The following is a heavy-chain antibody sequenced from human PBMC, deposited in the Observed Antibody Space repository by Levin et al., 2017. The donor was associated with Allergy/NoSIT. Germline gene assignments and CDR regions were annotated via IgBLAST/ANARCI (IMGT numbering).Heavy chain of an antibody. Sequence: PGESLKISCKASGYTFTSYGISWVRQAPGQGLEWMGWISAYNGNTNYAQKLQGRVTMTTDTSTSTAYMELRSLRSDDTAVYYWARVDTGWFGDAHYMDVWGKGTTVTVSS. CDR3: ARVDTGWFGDAHYMDV. CDR2: ISAYNGNT. J-gene: IGHJ6*03. CDR1: GYTFTSYG. D-gene: IGHD3-10*01. V-gene: IGHV1-18*01.